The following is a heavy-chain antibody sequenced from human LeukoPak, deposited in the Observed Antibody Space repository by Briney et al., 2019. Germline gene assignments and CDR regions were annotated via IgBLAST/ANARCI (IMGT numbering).Heavy chain of an antibody. CDR1: GFTFSSYG. V-gene: IGHV3-30*18. CDR3: AKDGSEYDFWSGYYRD. J-gene: IGHJ4*02. D-gene: IGHD3-3*01. CDR2: ISYDGSNK. Sequence: GGSLRLSCAASGFTFSSYGMHWVRQAPGKGLEWVAVISYDGSNKYYAGSVKGRFTISRDNSKNTLYLQMNSLRAEDTAVYYCAKDGSEYDFWSGYYRDWGQGTLVTVSS.